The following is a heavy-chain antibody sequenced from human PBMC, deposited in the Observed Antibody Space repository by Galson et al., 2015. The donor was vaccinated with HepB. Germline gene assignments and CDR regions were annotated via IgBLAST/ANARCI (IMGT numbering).Heavy chain of an antibody. Sequence: SLRLSCAASGFIFSSFGLHWVRQAPGKGLEWVTFISYDGSYKNYAGPVKGRFTISRDNSKNTLYLQMNSLRAEDTAVYYCAKDREITMVRGVMMNYWGQGTLVTVSS. CDR3: AKDREITMVRGVMMNY. CDR2: ISYDGSYK. CDR1: GFIFSSFG. J-gene: IGHJ4*02. V-gene: IGHV3-30*18. D-gene: IGHD3-10*01.